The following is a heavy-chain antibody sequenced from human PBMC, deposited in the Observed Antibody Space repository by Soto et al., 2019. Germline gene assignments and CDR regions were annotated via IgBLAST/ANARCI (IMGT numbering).Heavy chain of an antibody. CDR3: ARDQLEGNWFDP. Sequence: QLQLQESGSGLVRPSQTLSLTCAVSGGSISSGGYSWNWIRQPPGKGLEWIGYNYHSGSTLYNPSLQSRVTISVDKSKNQFSLKLSSVTAADTAVYYCARDQLEGNWFDPWGQGTLVTVSS. D-gene: IGHD1-1*01. V-gene: IGHV4-30-2*01. CDR1: GGSISSGGYS. J-gene: IGHJ5*02. CDR2: NYHSGST.